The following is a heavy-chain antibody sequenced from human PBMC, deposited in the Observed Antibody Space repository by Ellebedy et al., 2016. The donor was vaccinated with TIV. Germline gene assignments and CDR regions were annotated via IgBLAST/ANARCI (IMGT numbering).Heavy chain of an antibody. V-gene: IGHV1-3*01. CDR1: GYTFTSYA. J-gene: IGHJ4*02. CDR3: ARDKFARGYSCFDY. Sequence: AASVKVSCKASGYTFTSYAMHWVRQAPGQRLEWMGWINAGNGNTKYSQKFQGRVTITRDTYASTAYMDLSSLRSEDTAVYYCARDKFARGYSCFDYWGQGTLVTVSS. CDR2: INAGNGNT. D-gene: IGHD3-22*01.